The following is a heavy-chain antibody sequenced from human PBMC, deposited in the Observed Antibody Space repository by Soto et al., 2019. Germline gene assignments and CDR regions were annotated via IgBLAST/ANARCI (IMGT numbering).Heavy chain of an antibody. J-gene: IGHJ4*02. Sequence: GGSLRLSWAASGFTFSSYAMNWVRQAPGKGPEWVSGISGSGDSTYYADSVKGRFTVSRDNSMNTLYLQMNTLRAEDTAIYYCAKVSSSWYAGFFDLWGQGTLVTVSS. D-gene: IGHD6-13*01. CDR3: AKVSSSWYAGFFDL. CDR2: ISGSGDST. CDR1: GFTFSSYA. V-gene: IGHV3-23*01.